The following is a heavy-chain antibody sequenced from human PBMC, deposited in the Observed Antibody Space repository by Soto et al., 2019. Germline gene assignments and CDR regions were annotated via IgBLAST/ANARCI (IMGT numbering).Heavy chain of an antibody. Sequence: QLQLQESGPGLVKTSETLSLTCSVSGGSISNSNYHWGWIRQPPGKGLEWIGSIYYSGNKYYNPSLKSRVTISVDTSKSLFSLNLSSVTAADTDVYYWVRHPSFTTIVGGFDYWGQGTLITVSS. CDR1: GGSISNSNYH. D-gene: IGHD3-3*01. V-gene: IGHV4-39*01. CDR2: IYYSGNK. CDR3: VRHPSFTTIVGGFDY. J-gene: IGHJ4*02.